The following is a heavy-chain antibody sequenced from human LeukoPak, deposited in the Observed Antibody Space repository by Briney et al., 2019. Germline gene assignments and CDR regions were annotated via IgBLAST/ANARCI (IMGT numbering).Heavy chain of an antibody. D-gene: IGHD3-16*01. CDR1: GYTFTSYG. V-gene: IGHV1-18*01. CDR2: ISAYNGNT. J-gene: IGHJ3*02. CDR3: ARDRRWVGGEAFDI. Sequence: ASVKVSCKASGYTFTSYGISWVRQAPGQGLEWMGWISAYNGNTNYAQKLQGRVTMTTDTSTSTAYMELRSLRSDDAAVYYCARDRRWVGGEAFDIWGQGTMVTVSS.